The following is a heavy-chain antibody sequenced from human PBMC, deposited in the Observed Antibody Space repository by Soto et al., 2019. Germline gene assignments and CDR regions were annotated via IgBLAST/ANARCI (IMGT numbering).Heavy chain of an antibody. D-gene: IGHD1-20*01. CDR2: LYNTGST. V-gene: IGHV4-59*01. CDR3: ARYKSNYYYGMDV. CDR1: GASISRYY. J-gene: IGHJ6*02. Sequence: PSETLSLTCTVSGASISRYYWSWIRQSPGKGLEWIGYLYNTGSTIYNPSLKSRVTISVDTSKNQFSLKMNSVTAADTAVYYCARYKSNYYYGMDVWGQGTTVTVSS.